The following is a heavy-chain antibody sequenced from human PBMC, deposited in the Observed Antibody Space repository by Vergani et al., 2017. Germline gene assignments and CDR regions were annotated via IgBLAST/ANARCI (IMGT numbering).Heavy chain of an antibody. CDR3: ARNGPRGYNGYVDS. CDR2: ITSDDTI. D-gene: IGHD5-12*01. J-gene: IGHJ4*02. V-gene: IGHV3-11*04. CDR1: GYTFSDYY. Sequence: QVQLVQSGAEVKKPGASVKVSCKASGYTFSDYYMTWIRQAPGKGLERVSYITSDDTIYYADSVKGRFTISRDNAKNSLYLQMNSLRVEDTAVYYCARNGPRGYNGYVDSWGQGSLVTVSS.